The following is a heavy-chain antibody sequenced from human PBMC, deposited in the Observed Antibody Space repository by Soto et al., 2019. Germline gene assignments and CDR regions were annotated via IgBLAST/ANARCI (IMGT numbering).Heavy chain of an antibody. CDR3: AKWSGSYPRAPHGMDV. CDR1: GFTFSSYA. Sequence: PGGSLRLSCAASGFTFSSYAMSWVRQAPGKGLEWVSAISGSGGSTYYADSVKGRFTISRDNSKNTLYLQMNGLRAEDTAVYYCAKWSGSYPRAPHGMDVWGQGTTVTVSS. V-gene: IGHV3-23*01. D-gene: IGHD3-10*01. J-gene: IGHJ6*02. CDR2: ISGSGGST.